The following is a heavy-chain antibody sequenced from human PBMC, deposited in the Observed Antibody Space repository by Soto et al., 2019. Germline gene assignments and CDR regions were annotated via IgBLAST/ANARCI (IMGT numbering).Heavy chain of an antibody. CDR1: GGSISSSSYY. J-gene: IGHJ4*02. CDR2: IYYSGST. D-gene: IGHD3-10*01. V-gene: IGHV4-39*07. Sequence: SETLSLTCTVSGGSISSSSYYWGWIRQPQGKGLEWIGCIYYSGSTNYNPSLKSRVTISVDTSKNQFSLKLSSVTAADTAVYYCARARMDYYGSGSHLPLDYWGQGTLVTVSS. CDR3: ARARMDYYGSGSHLPLDY.